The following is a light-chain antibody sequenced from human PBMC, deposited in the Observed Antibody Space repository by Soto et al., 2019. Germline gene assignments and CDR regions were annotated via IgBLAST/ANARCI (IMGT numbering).Light chain of an antibody. J-gene: IGKJ1*01. CDR1: QSGSNN. Sequence: ILMPQSPATLSVSPGERATLACRASQSGSNNLACNQQKTGQAPRLLIYDASTRATGIPARFSGSGSGTEFTLTISGLQSEDFAIYDCQQYNNWPPWTFGQGTKVEIK. CDR3: QQYNNWPPWT. V-gene: IGKV3-15*01. CDR2: DAS.